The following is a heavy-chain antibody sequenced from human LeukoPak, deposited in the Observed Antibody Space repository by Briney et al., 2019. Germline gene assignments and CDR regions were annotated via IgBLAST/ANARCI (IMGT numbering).Heavy chain of an antibody. CDR3: ARDWSRIVVVVAPPGY. CDR1: GYTFTGYY. J-gene: IGHJ4*02. Sequence: ASVKVSCKASGYTFTGYYMHWVRRAPGQGPEWMGRINPNSGGTNYAQKFQGRVTMTRDTSISTAYMELSRLRSDDTAVYYCARDWSRIVVVVAPPGYWGQGTLVTVSS. CDR2: INPNSGGT. D-gene: IGHD2-15*01. V-gene: IGHV1-2*06.